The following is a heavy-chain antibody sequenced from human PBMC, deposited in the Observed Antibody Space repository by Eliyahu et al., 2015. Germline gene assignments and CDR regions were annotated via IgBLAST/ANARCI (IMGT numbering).Heavy chain of an antibody. CDR1: GGXISSSNW. CDR3: ARARGYSGYDPSGGYYMDV. V-gene: IGHV4-4*02. J-gene: IGHJ6*03. Sequence: QVQLQESGPGLVKPSGTLSLTCAVSGGXISSSNWWSWVRQPPGKGLEWIGEIYHSGSTNYNPSLKSRVTISVDKSKNQFSLKLSSVTAADTAVYYCARARGYSGYDPSGGYYMDVWGKGTTVTVSS. D-gene: IGHD5-12*01. CDR2: IYHSGST.